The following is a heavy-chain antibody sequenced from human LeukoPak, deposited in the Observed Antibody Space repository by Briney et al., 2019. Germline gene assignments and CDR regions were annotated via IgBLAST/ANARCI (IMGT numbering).Heavy chain of an antibody. CDR1: GVSISSGDYY. J-gene: IGHJ4*02. CDR2: IYYSGST. Sequence: SQTLSLTCTVSGVSISSGDYYWSWIRQPPGKGLEWIGYIYYSGSTYYNPSLKSRVTISVDTSKNQFSLKLSSVTAADTAVYYCARDLLNEGNHLDYWGQGTLVTVSS. D-gene: IGHD4-23*01. V-gene: IGHV4-30-4*01. CDR3: ARDLLNEGNHLDY.